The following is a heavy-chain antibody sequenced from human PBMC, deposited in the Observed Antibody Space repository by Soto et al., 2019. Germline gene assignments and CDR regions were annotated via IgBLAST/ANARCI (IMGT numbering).Heavy chain of an antibody. Sequence: QVQLVQSGAEVKKPGASVRVSCKASGYTITCCAMHWVRQAPGQRPEWMGWFNAGDGDTKYSQNFQGRFTIIRDTSASTVYMELSSLRPEDTAVYYCARDVEDKAAAAMVYWGQGTLVTVSS. J-gene: IGHJ4*02. CDR2: FNAGDGDT. CDR3: ARDVEDKAAAAMVY. V-gene: IGHV1-3*01. D-gene: IGHD6-13*01. CDR1: GYTITCCA.